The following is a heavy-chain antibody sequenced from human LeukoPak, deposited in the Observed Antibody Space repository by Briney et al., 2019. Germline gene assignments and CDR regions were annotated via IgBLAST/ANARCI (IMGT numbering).Heavy chain of an antibody. Sequence: ASGTLSLTCAVSGGSISSSNWWSWVRQPPGKGLEWIGEIYHSGSTNYNPSLKSRVTISVDKSKNQFSLKLSSVTAADTAVYYCARVPYSSSWPGFDPWGQGTLVTVPS. V-gene: IGHV4-4*02. CDR2: IYHSGST. D-gene: IGHD6-13*01. CDR3: ARVPYSSSWPGFDP. CDR1: GGSISSSNW. J-gene: IGHJ5*02.